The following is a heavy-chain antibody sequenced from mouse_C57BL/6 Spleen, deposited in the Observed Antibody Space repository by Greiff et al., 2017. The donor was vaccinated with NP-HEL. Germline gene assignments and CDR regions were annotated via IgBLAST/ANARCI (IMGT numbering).Heavy chain of an antibody. V-gene: IGHV5-4*01. D-gene: IGHD4-1*01. J-gene: IGHJ2*01. CDR2: ISDGGSYT. Sequence: EVQGVESGGGLVKPGGSLKLSCAASGFTFSSYAMSWVRQTPDKRLEWVATISDGGSYTYYPDNVKGRFTISRDNAKNNLYLQMSHLKSEDTAMYYCARGPANWGYFDYWGQGTTLTVSS. CDR1: GFTFSSYA. CDR3: ARGPANWGYFDY.